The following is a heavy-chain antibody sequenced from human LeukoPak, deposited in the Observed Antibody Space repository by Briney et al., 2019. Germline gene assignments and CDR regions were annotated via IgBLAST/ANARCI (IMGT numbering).Heavy chain of an antibody. CDR1: GYTFTSYD. J-gene: IGHJ3*02. CDR2: MNPNSGNT. Sequence: ASVKVSCKASGYTFTSYDINWVRQATGQGLEWMGWMNPNSGNTGYAQKFQGRVTMTRNTSINTAYMELSSLRSEDTAVYYCARERGGGTTGTMTYDIWGQGTMVTVSS. V-gene: IGHV1-8*01. D-gene: IGHD1-1*01. CDR3: ARERGGGTTGTMTYDI.